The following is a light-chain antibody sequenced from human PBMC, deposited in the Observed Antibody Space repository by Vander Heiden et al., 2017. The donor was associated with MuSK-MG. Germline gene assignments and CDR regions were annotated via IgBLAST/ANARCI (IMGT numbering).Light chain of an antibody. CDR2: GAS. Sequence: EIVLTQSPGTLSLSPGERATLSCRASQSVSSSYLAWYQQKPGQAPRLLIYGASSRATGIPDRFSGSGSGTDFTLTISSLEPEDFAVYYCQQDCSSPITFGQGTRLEIK. CDR3: QQDCSSPIT. J-gene: IGKJ5*01. CDR1: QSVSSSY. V-gene: IGKV3-20*01.